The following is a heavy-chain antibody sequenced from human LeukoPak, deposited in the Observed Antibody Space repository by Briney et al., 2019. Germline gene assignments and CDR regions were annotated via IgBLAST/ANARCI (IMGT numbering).Heavy chain of an antibody. Sequence: PSETLSLTCTVSGASVTSSSYYWGWIRQPPGKGLEWIGIIYYSGSTYCNPSLKSRVTISVDTSKNQFSLKLSSETAADTAVYYCARSSRAVAGTVDYWGPGTLVTVSS. CDR3: ARSSRAVAGTVDY. V-gene: IGHV4-39*01. D-gene: IGHD6-19*01. CDR2: IYYSGST. CDR1: GASVTSSSYY. J-gene: IGHJ4*02.